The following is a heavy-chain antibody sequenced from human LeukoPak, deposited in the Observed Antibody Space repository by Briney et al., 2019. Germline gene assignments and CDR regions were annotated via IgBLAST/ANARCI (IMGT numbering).Heavy chain of an antibody. CDR3: ARGNTYYYDTSGYAGAFDL. Sequence: GGSLRLSCAASGFTFSSYAMSWVRQAPGKGLEWVSAISGSGGSTYYADSVKGRFTLSSDTSKSTMFLQMISLRPEDTAVYYCARGNTYYYDTSGYAGAFDLWGHGTMVTVSS. J-gene: IGHJ3*01. CDR1: GFTFSSYA. V-gene: IGHV3-23*01. D-gene: IGHD3-22*01. CDR2: ISGSGGST.